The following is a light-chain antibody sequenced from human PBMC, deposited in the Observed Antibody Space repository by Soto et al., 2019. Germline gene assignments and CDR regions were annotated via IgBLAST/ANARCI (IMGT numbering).Light chain of an antibody. CDR3: RHYNTYSPPYT. V-gene: IGKV1-5*03. CDR2: KAS. J-gene: IGKJ2*01. Sequence: DIQMTQFPATLSASVGDRVTITCRASQSISYWLAWYQQKPGKAPNLLIYKASTLESGVPSRFSGSGSGTECTLTITSLQPDDFATYYCRHYNTYSPPYTFGQGTKLEIK. CDR1: QSISYW.